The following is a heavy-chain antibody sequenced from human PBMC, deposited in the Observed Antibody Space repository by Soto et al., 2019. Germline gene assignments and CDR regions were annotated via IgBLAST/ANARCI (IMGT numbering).Heavy chain of an antibody. CDR3: AKIPSGIAADPYYFDY. CDR2: ISGSGGST. Sequence: GGSLRLSCAASGFTFSSYAMSWVRQAPGKGLEWVSGISGSGGSTYYADSVKGRFTISRENSKNTLYLQMNSLRAEDTAVYYCAKIPSGIAADPYYFDYWGQGTLVTVSS. CDR1: GFTFSSYA. V-gene: IGHV3-23*01. J-gene: IGHJ4*02. D-gene: IGHD6-13*01.